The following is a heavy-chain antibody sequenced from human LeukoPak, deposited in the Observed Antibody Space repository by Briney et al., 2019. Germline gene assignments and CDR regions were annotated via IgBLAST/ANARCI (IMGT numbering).Heavy chain of an antibody. CDR3: AREAKMTGYSSSWLPFDY. D-gene: IGHD6-13*01. CDR1: GGSFSGYY. V-gene: IGHV4-34*01. Sequence: PSETLSLTCAVYGGSFSGYYWSWIRQPPGKGLEWLGEINHSGSTNYNPSLKSRVTISVDTSKNQFSLKLSSVTAADTAVYYCAREAKMTGYSSSWLPFDYWGQGTLVTVSS. J-gene: IGHJ4*02. CDR2: INHSGST.